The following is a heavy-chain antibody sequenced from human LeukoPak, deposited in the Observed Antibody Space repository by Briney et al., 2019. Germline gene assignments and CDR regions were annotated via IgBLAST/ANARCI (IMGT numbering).Heavy chain of an antibody. Sequence: SETLSLTCTVSGGSISSYYWSWIRQPPGKGLEWIGHIYYSGSTNYNPSLTRRVTISVDTSKNQCSLKLSSVTAADTAVYYCARVTSKWEPYSFVDYWGQGTLVTVSS. D-gene: IGHD1-26*01. CDR1: GGSISSYY. J-gene: IGHJ4*02. V-gene: IGHV4-59*01. CDR3: ARVTSKWEPYSFVDY. CDR2: IYYSGST.